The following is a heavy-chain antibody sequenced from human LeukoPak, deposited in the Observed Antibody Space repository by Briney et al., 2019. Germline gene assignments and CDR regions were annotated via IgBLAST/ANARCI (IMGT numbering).Heavy chain of an antibody. Sequence: SETLSLTCAVSGGSISSGGYSWSWIRQPPGKGLEWIGYIYHSGSTYYNPSLKSRVTISVDRSKNQFSLKLSSVTAADTAMYYCVRGLGGDNVDFWGQGTLVTVSS. J-gene: IGHJ4*02. D-gene: IGHD4-17*01. CDR2: IYHSGST. CDR3: VRGLGGDNVDF. CDR1: GGSISSGGYS. V-gene: IGHV4-30-2*01.